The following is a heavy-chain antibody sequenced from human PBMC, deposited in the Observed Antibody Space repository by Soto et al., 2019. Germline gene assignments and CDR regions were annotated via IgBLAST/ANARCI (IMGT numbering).Heavy chain of an antibody. CDR2: ISAYNGNT. V-gene: IGHV1-18*04. CDR3: AREGVLWFGEGPNWFDP. CDR1: GHTFTSYG. D-gene: IGHD3-10*01. Sequence: QVQLVQSGAEVKKPGASVKVSCKASGHTFTSYGISWVRQAPGQGLEWMGWISAYNGNTNYAQKLQGRVTMTTDTPTRTAYMELRSLRSDGTAVYYCAREGVLWFGEGPNWFDPWGQGTLVTVSS. J-gene: IGHJ5*02.